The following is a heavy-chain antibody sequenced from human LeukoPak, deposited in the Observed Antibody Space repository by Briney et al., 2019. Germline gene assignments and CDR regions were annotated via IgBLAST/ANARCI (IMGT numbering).Heavy chain of an antibody. D-gene: IGHD3-10*01. CDR2: IQYDGSNQ. Sequence: SCKASGYTFTGYYMHWVRQAPGKGLEWVAYIQYDGSNQQYADSVKGRFSISRDRSKNIPYLQMNSLRPEDTAVYYCARPHMVREGVGYYFDYWGQGTLVTVSS. J-gene: IGHJ4*02. CDR3: ARPHMVREGVGYYFDY. CDR1: GYTFTGYY. V-gene: IGHV3-30*03.